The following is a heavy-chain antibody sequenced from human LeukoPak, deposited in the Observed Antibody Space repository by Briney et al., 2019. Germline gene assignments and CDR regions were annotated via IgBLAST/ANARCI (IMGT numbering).Heavy chain of an antibody. J-gene: IGHJ4*02. CDR3: AREPLPYDFWSGYYDY. CDR1: GFTFSDYY. CDR2: ISSSGSTI. V-gene: IGHV3-11*01. D-gene: IGHD3-3*01. Sequence: PGGSLRLSCAASGFTFSDYYMSWIRQAPRKGLEWVSYISSSGSTIYYADSVKGRFTISRDNAKNSLYLQMNSLRAEDTAVYYCAREPLPYDFWSGYYDYWGQGTLVTVSS.